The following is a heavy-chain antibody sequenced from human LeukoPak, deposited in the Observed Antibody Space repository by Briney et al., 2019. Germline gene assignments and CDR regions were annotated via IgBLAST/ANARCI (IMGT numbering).Heavy chain of an antibody. J-gene: IGHJ4*02. D-gene: IGHD3-22*01. CDR2: ISVRSNYI. CDR1: GYTFSSYS. CDR3: VRSRRNNTSGFYYYYVF. Sequence: GGSLRLSCLASGYTFSSYSINWVRQAPGKGLEWVSSISVRSNYIYYADSVRGRFRISRDDARDSLFLEMNSLRAEDTAVYYCVRSRRNNTSGFYYYYVFWRQGTLVTVSS. V-gene: IGHV3-21*01.